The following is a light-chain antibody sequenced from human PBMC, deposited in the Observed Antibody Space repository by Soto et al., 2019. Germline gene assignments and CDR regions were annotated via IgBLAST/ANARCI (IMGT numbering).Light chain of an antibody. CDR3: SSYLTGSTFNYV. V-gene: IGLV2-14*01. CDR1: SNDVGGYNY. J-gene: IGLJ1*01. Sequence: QSALTQPASVSGSPGQSITISCTGTSNDVGGYNYVSWYQQHPGKAPKLMIYEVSNRPSGVSNRFSGSKSGNTASLTISGLQAEDEADYYCSSYLTGSTFNYVFGTGTKVTVL. CDR2: EVS.